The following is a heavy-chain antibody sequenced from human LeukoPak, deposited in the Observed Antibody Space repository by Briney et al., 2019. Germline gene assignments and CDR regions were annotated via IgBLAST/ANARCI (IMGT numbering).Heavy chain of an antibody. CDR3: ARARTSSGWYSFDY. Sequence: GGSLRLSCAVSGITLSNYGMSWVRQAPGKGLEWVAGMSDSGGRTNYADSVKGRFTISRDNAKNSLYLQMNSLRAEDTAVYYCARARTSSGWYSFDYWGQGTLVTVSS. D-gene: IGHD6-19*01. V-gene: IGHV3-23*01. CDR2: MSDSGGRT. J-gene: IGHJ4*02. CDR1: GITLSNYG.